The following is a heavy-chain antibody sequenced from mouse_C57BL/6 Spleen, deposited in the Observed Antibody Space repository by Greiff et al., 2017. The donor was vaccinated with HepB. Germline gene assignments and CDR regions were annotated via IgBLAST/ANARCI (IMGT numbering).Heavy chain of an antibody. D-gene: IGHD1-1*01. CDR3: TKSRPYYGSSYVDY. CDR1: GYTFTDYE. V-gene: IGHV1-15*01. J-gene: IGHJ2*01. Sequence: QVQLQQSGAELVRPGASVTLSCKASGYTFTDYEMHWVKQTPVHGLEWIGAIDPETGGTAYNQKFKGKAILTADKSSSTAYMELRSLTSEDSAVYYCTKSRPYYGSSYVDYWGQGTTLTVSS. CDR2: IDPETGGT.